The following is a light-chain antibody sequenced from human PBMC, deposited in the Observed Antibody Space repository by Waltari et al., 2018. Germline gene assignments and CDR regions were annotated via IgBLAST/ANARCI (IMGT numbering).Light chain of an antibody. V-gene: IGLV2-14*03. Sequence: QSALTQPASVSGSPGQSITIPCTGTSSDVGGYNYVPWYQQHPGKAPKLIIYDVSNRPSGVSNRFSGSKSGNTASLTISGLQSDDEANYYCSSYTDSSPWVFGGGTKLTVL. CDR2: DVS. CDR3: SSYTDSSPWV. CDR1: SSDVGGYNY. J-gene: IGLJ3*02.